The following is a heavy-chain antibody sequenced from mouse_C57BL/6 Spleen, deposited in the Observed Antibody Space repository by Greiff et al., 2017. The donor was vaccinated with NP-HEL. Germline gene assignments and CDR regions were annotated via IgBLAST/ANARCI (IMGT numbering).Heavy chain of an antibody. J-gene: IGHJ2*01. V-gene: IGHV1-80*01. Sequence: QVQLKESGAELVKPGASVKISCKASGYAFSSYWMNWVKQRPGKGLEWIGQIYPGDGDTNYNGKFKGKATLTADKSSSTAYMQLSSLTSEDSAVYFCARKAYGSSYERFDYWGQGTTLTVSS. CDR3: ARKAYGSSYERFDY. CDR2: IYPGDGDT. CDR1: GYAFSSYW. D-gene: IGHD1-1*01.